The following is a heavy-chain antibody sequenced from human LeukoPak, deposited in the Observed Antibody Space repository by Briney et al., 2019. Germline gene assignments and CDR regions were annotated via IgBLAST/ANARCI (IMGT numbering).Heavy chain of an antibody. D-gene: IGHD2-2*01. CDR1: GFTFDDYA. CDR2: ISWNSGSI. V-gene: IGHV3-9*01. CDR3: AKDIRCSSTSCYFGYYYYGMDV. Sequence: GRSLRLSCAASGFTFDDYAMHWVRQAPGKGLEWVSGISWNSGSIGYADSVKGRFTISRDNAKNSLYLQMNSLRAEDTALYYCAKDIRCSSTSCYFGYYYYGMDVWGQGTTVTVSS. J-gene: IGHJ6*02.